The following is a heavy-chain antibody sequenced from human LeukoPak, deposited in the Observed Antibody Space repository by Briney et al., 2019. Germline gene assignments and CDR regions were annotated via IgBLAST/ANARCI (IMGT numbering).Heavy chain of an antibody. V-gene: IGHV3-74*03. J-gene: IGHJ4*02. CDR3: ARDPKPLAVAGYFDY. D-gene: IGHD6-19*01. CDR2: INSDGSSL. Sequence: GGSLRLSCAASGFTLNTYWMNWVRQAPGKGLVWVSRINSDGSSLTYADSVKGRFTVSRDNAKNTLYLQMNSLRAEDTAVYYCARDPKPLAVAGYFDYWGQGTLVTVSS. CDR1: GFTLNTYW.